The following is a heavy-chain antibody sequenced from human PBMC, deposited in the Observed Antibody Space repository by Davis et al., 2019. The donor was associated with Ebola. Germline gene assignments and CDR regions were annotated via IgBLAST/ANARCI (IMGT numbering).Heavy chain of an antibody. D-gene: IGHD3-10*01. Sequence: PGGSLRLSCTVSGGSISSSSYYWGWIRQPPGKGLEWIGSIYYSGSTYYNPSLKSRVTISVDTSKNQFSLRLNSVTAADTAVYYCARDGSGSYPMGIDYWGQGTLVTVSS. J-gene: IGHJ4*02. CDR1: GGSISSSSYY. V-gene: IGHV4-39*01. CDR3: ARDGSGSYPMGIDY. CDR2: IYYSGST.